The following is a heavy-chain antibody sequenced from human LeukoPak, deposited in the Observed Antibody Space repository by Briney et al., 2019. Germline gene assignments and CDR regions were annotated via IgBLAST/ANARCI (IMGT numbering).Heavy chain of an antibody. CDR2: IKSGGSST. J-gene: IGHJ6*04. CDR3: AREMVHYYGMDV. D-gene: IGHD2-8*01. V-gene: IGHV3-74*01. CDR1: GFTFSSYW. Sequence: GGSLRLSCAASGFTFSSYWMHWVRQAPGKGLVWVSRIKSGGSSTSYADSVKGRFTISRDNAKNTLYLQMNSLRAEDTAVYYCAREMVHYYGMDVWGKGTTVTVSS.